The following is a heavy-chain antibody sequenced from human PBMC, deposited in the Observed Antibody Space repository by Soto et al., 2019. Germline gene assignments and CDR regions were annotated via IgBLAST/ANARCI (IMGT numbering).Heavy chain of an antibody. CDR3: ARSIGIAAAGPDY. Sequence: ASVKVSCKXSGYTFTGYYMHWVRQAPGQGLEWMGWIDPNSGGTNYAQKFQGRVTMTRDTSISTAYMELSRLRSDDTAVYYCARSIGIAAAGPDYWGQGTLVTVSS. CDR1: GYTFTGYY. CDR2: IDPNSGGT. J-gene: IGHJ4*02. V-gene: IGHV1-2*02. D-gene: IGHD6-13*01.